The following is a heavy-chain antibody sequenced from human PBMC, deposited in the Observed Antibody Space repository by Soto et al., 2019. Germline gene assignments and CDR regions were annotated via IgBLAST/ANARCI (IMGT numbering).Heavy chain of an antibody. J-gene: IGHJ4*02. V-gene: IGHV1-69*01. CDR2: IIPMSGSP. CDR3: TRARYSSSWERFDY. CDR1: GGTFSTYA. D-gene: IGHD6-13*01. Sequence: QVQLVQSGAEVKKPGSSVKVSRKASGGTFSTYAINWVRQAPGQGLEWLGGIIPMSGSPNYAQKFQGRVTITADESTSTAYMELSSLRSADTAIYYCTRARYSSSWERFDYWGQGTLVTVSS.